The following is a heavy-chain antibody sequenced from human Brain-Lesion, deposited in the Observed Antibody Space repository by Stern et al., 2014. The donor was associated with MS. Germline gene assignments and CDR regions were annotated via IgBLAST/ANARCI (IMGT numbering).Heavy chain of an antibody. V-gene: IGHV4-31*03. D-gene: IGHD2-8*01. CDR1: GGSISSGGYY. J-gene: IGHJ5*02. CDR2: IHYSGST. Sequence: VQLVESGPGLVKPSQTLSLTCTVSGGSISSGGYYWSWLRQHPVKGLEWIGYIHYSGSTYYNSALKSRVTISRDTSKNQFSLNLNSVTAADTAVYYCARVGVYVQTGWFDPWGQGALVTVSS. CDR3: ARVGVYVQTGWFDP.